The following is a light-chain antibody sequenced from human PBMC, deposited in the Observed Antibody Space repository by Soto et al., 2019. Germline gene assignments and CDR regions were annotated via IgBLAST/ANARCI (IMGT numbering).Light chain of an antibody. CDR3: QQYGSSGT. CDR2: GAS. J-gene: IGKJ1*01. Sequence: EIVLTQPPGTLSLSPVERATLSCRASQSVSNNYLAWYQQKPGQAPRLLIYGASNRATGIPDRFSGSGSGTDFTLTISRLEPEDFAVYYCQQYGSSGTFGQGTKVDI. CDR1: QSVSNNY. V-gene: IGKV3-20*01.